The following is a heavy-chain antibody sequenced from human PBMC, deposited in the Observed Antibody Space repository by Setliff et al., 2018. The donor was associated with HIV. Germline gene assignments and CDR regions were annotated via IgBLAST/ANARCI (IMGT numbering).Heavy chain of an antibody. J-gene: IGHJ3*02. CDR2: INPSGGRT. V-gene: IGHV1-46*01. Sequence: ASVKVSCAASGFSNSALHWVRQAPGQGLEWMGLINPSGGRTSYAQKFQGRLTMTRDTSRSTVYMELSSLRSEDTAVYYCARCYYDSSGPTDAFDIWGQGTVVTVSS. CDR3: ARCYYDSSGPTDAFDI. D-gene: IGHD3-22*01. CDR1: GFSNSA.